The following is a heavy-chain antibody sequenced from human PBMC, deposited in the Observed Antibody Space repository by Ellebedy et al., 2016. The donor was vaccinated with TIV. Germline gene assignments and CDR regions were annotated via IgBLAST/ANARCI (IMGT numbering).Heavy chain of an antibody. V-gene: IGHV4-59*06. CDR3: ARNDYSEGGRSFDY. CDR1: GGSIASYQ. D-gene: IGHD1-1*01. CDR2: IYYSRYT. J-gene: IGHJ4*02. Sequence: SETLSLXXTVSGGSIASYQWSWIRQAPGKGLEWIGYIYYSRYTFYNPSLKSRIAISVDTYKNQFSLKVTSVTAADTAVYFCARNDYSEGGRSFDYWGQGALVTVSS.